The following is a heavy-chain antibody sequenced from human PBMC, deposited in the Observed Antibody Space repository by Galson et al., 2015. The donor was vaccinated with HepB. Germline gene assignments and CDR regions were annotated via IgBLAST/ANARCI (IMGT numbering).Heavy chain of an antibody. CDR3: AKGEQQLVIQGWFDP. V-gene: IGHV3-23*01. J-gene: IGHJ5*02. CDR1: GFTFSSYA. Sequence: SLRLSCAASGFTFSSYAMSWVRQAPGKGLEWVSAISGSGGSTYYADSVKGRFTISRDNSKNTLYLQMNSLRAEDTAVYYCAKGEQQLVIQGWFDPWGQGTLVTVSS. CDR2: ISGSGGST. D-gene: IGHD6-13*01.